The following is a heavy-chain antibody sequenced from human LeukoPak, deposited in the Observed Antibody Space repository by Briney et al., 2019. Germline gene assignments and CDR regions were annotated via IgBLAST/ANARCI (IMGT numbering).Heavy chain of an antibody. Sequence: GGSLRLSCAAPGFTFSNAWMSWVRQAPGKGLEWVGRIRGKADGGTTEYAEFVKGRFTISRDDSKDTLYLQMISLKPEDTAVYYCTRSNDIWGQGTLVTVSS. J-gene: IGHJ4*02. CDR2: IRGKADGGTT. CDR3: TRSNDI. CDR1: GFTFSNAW. D-gene: IGHD3-9*01. V-gene: IGHV3-15*01.